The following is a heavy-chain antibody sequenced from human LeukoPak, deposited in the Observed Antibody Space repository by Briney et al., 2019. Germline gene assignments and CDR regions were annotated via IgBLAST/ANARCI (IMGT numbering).Heavy chain of an antibody. CDR1: GDSVSRNSVA. J-gene: IGHJ4*02. CDR3: ARDHDYGNFGTYADY. D-gene: IGHD4-11*01. V-gene: IGHV6-1*01. CDR2: TNYRSKWYN. Sequence: SQTLSLTCAISGDSVSRNSVAWNWIRQSPSRGLEWLGRTNYRSKWYNDYALFVESRITINPDTSKNQFYLQLNSVTPADTAVYYCARDHDYGNFGTYADYWGQGALVT.